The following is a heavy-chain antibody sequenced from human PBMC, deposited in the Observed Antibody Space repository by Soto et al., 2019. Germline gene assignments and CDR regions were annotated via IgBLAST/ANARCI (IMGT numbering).Heavy chain of an antibody. CDR3: ARVGE. J-gene: IGHJ4*02. CDR1: GFTCSSYG. V-gene: IGHV3-33*01. D-gene: IGHD2-21*01. CDR2: IWYDGSNK. Sequence: GGYLMTACAASGFTCSSYGMHWVRQAPGKRLECVAVIWYDGSNKYYADSVKGRFTISRDNAQNSLFLQMTTLRSEDSAMYYCARVGEWAPGAQVTVSS.